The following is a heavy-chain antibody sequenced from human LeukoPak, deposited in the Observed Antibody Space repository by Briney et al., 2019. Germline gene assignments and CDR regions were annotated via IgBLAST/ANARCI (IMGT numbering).Heavy chain of an antibody. CDR1: GFTFSNAW. CDR3: TTDPYYYDSSGYYYRFDY. J-gene: IGHJ4*02. Sequence: GGSLRLSCAASGFTFSNAWMNWVRQAPGKGLEWVGRIKSKTDGGTTDYAAPVKGRSTISRDDSKNTLYLQMNSLKTEDTAVYYCTTDPYYYDSSGYYYRFDYWGQGTLVTVSS. D-gene: IGHD3-22*01. V-gene: IGHV3-15*07. CDR2: IKSKTDGGTT.